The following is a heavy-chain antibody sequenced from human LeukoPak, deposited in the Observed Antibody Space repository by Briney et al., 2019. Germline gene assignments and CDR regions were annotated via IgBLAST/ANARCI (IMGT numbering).Heavy chain of an antibody. Sequence: SETLSLTCAVYGGSFSGYYWSWIRQPPGKGLEWIGEINHSGSTNYNPSLKSRVTISVDTSKNQFSLKLSSVTAADTAVYYCARDLFDSGSHNQFYYGMDVWGQGTTVTVSS. CDR3: ARDLFDSGSHNQFYYGMDV. CDR2: INHSGST. V-gene: IGHV4-34*01. CDR1: GGSFSGYY. D-gene: IGHD3-10*01. J-gene: IGHJ6*02.